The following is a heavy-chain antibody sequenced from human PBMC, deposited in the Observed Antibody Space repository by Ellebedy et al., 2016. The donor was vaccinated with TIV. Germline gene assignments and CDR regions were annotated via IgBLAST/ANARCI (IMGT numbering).Heavy chain of an antibody. CDR2: ISGSGGST. CDR1: GFTFSSYA. D-gene: IGHD1-14*01. J-gene: IGHJ4*02. V-gene: IGHV3-23*01. CDR3: ARTLDY. Sequence: GESLKISCAASGFTFSSYAMSWVRQAPGKGLEWVSAISGSGGSTYYADSVKGRFTISRDNAKNSLYLQMNSLRAEDTAVYYCARTLDYWGQGTLVTVSS.